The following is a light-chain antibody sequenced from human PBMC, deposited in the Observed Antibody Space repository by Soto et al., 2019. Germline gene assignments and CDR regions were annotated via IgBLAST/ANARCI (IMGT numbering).Light chain of an antibody. CDR1: QSVSSY. CDR2: GAS. J-gene: IGKJ4*01. CDR3: QQYGSSPLS. Sequence: EIVLTQSPATLSFSPGERATLSCRASQSVSSYLAWYQQKPGQAPRLLIDGASNRATGIPDRFSGSGSGTDFTLSISRLEPEDFAVYYCQQYGSSPLSFGGGTKVDIK. V-gene: IGKV3-20*01.